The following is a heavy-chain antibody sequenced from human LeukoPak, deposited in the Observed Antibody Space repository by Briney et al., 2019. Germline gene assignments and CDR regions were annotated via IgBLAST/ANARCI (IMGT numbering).Heavy chain of an antibody. Sequence: TGGSLRLSCAASGFTFSSYSMNWVRQAPGKGLEWVSYISSSSRTIYYADSVKGRFTISRDNAKNSLYLQMNSLRAEDTAVYYCARDYCSSTSCLFDYWGQGTLVTVSS. CDR2: ISSSSRTI. CDR3: ARDYCSSTSCLFDY. D-gene: IGHD2-2*01. V-gene: IGHV3-48*01. J-gene: IGHJ4*02. CDR1: GFTFSSYS.